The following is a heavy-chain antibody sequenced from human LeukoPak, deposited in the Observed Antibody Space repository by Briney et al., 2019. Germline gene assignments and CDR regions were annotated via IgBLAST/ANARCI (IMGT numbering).Heavy chain of an antibody. CDR3: ARVAVSGPTGWFDS. J-gene: IGHJ5*01. D-gene: IGHD2-8*02. V-gene: IGHV3-21*01. CDR1: GFTLSSYS. CDR2: ISSSRSYI. Sequence: GGSLRLSCAASGFTLSSYSMNWVRQAPGKGLVWVSSISSSRSYIYYADSVKGRFTISRDNVDNVVYLEMNSLGAEDTATYYCARVAVSGPTGWFDSWGQGTLVIVSS.